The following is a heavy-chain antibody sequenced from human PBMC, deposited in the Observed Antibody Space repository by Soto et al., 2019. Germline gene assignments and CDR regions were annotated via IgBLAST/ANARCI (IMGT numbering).Heavy chain of an antibody. J-gene: IGHJ3*02. V-gene: IGHV3-30*18. Sequence: GGSLRLSCAASGFTFSSYGMHWVRQAPGKGLEWVAVISYDGSNKYYADSVKGRFTISRDNSKNTLYLQMNSLRAEDTAVYYCAKDLGGVIVVVTGTAFDIWGQGTMVTVSS. CDR3: AKDLGGVIVVVTGTAFDI. D-gene: IGHD2-21*02. CDR2: ISYDGSNK. CDR1: GFTFSSYG.